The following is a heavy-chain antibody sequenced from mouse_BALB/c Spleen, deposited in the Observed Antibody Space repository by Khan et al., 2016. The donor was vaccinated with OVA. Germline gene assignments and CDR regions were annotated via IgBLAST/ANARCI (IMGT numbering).Heavy chain of an antibody. Sequence: VQLVESGPGLVQPSQSLSITCTVSGFSLTNFGVHWVRQSPGKGLEWLGVIWSGGSTDYNAAFKSRLSISKDNSTSQVFFKMNSLQANDTATYYCARREYLMTWFAYWGQGTLVTVSA. CDR3: ARREYLMTWFAY. CDR2: IWSGGST. CDR1: GFSLTNFG. J-gene: IGHJ3*01. V-gene: IGHV2-2*02.